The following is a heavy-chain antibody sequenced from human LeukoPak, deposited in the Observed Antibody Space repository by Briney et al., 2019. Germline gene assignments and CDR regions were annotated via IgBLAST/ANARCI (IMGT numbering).Heavy chain of an antibody. J-gene: IGHJ4*02. Sequence: GASVKVSCKASGGTFSSYAISWVRQAPGQGLEWMGGIIPIFGTANYAQKFQGRVTITADESTSTAYMELSGLRSEDTAVYYCARDTKYSSGWGIDYWGQGTLVTVSS. V-gene: IGHV1-69*13. CDR1: GGTFSSYA. CDR3: ARDTKYSSGWGIDY. CDR2: IIPIFGTA. D-gene: IGHD6-19*01.